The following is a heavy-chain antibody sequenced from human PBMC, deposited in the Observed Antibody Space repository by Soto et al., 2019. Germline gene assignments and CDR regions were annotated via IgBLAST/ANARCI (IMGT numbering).Heavy chain of an antibody. CDR3: AKDPRDCSSTSCYPEDRDY. Sequence: PGGSLRLSCAASGFTFSSYAMSWVRQAPGKGLEWVSAISGSGGSTYYADSVKGRFTISRDNSKNTLYLQMYSLRAADTAVYYFAKDPRDCSSTSCYPEDRDYCGQGTLGIVSS. V-gene: IGHV3-23*01. J-gene: IGHJ4*02. CDR2: ISGSGGST. D-gene: IGHD2-2*01. CDR1: GFTFSSYA.